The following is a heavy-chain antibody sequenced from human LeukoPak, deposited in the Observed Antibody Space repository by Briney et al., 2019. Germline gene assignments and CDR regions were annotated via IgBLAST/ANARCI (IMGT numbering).Heavy chain of an antibody. Sequence: GASVKVSCKASGYTFTSYDINWVRQATGQGLEWMGWMNPNSGNTGYAQKFQGRVTMTRNTSISTAYMELSSLRSDDTAVYYCARARGTVGHFDYWGQGTLVTVSS. CDR2: MNPNSGNT. CDR1: GYTFTSYD. D-gene: IGHD1-26*01. J-gene: IGHJ4*02. V-gene: IGHV1-8*01. CDR3: ARARGTVGHFDY.